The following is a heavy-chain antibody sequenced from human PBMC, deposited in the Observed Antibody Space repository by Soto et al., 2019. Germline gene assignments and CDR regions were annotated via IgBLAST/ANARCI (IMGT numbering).Heavy chain of an antibody. CDR1: GYTFTSYD. D-gene: IGHD1-20*01. CDR2: MNPNSGNT. J-gene: IGHJ4*02. Sequence: GASVNVSCKPSGYTFTSYDINWLRQATGQGLEWMGWMNPNSGNTGYAQKFQGRVTMTRNTSINTAYMELSSLRSEDTAVYYCARGLRYSWNYVDYWGQGTLVTVSS. CDR3: ARGLRYSWNYVDY. V-gene: IGHV1-8*01.